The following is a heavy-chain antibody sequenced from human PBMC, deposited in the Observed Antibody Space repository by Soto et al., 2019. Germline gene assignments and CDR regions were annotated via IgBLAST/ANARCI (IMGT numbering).Heavy chain of an antibody. Sequence: QVQLVQSGAEVKKPGASVKVSCKASGYTFTTYGVYWLRQAPGQGPEWMGWINVYNGNTMYAQNLQGRVTMTTDTSTKPAYLELRSLRSDGTAVYYWAGARSLVACDRALGYWGQGTLVTVSS. CDR1: GYTFTTYG. J-gene: IGHJ4*02. V-gene: IGHV1-18*01. CDR2: INVYNGNT. D-gene: IGHD2-21*01. CDR3: AGARSLVACDRALGY.